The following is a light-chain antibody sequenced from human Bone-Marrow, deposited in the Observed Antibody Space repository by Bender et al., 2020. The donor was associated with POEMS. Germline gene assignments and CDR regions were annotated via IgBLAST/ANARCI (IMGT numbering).Light chain of an antibody. CDR3: QVWHSSSDHWV. Sequence: SYELTQSPSVSVSPGQTARITCSGDVLSKQYSYWYQQRPGQAPVLVIYYDSDRPSGIPERFSGSNSGNTATLTISRVEAGDEADYYCQVWHSSSDHWVFGGGTKLTVL. V-gene: IGLV3-21*02. J-gene: IGLJ3*02. CDR1: VLSKQY. CDR2: YDS.